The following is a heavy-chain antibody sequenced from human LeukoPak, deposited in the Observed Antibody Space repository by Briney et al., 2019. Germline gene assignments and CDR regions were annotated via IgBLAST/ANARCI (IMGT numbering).Heavy chain of an antibody. CDR3: ARVVWGGDFHYSLDV. J-gene: IGHJ6*03. D-gene: IGHD7-27*01. V-gene: IGHV4-4*02. Sequence: PSETLSLTCAVSGGSISSSNWWSWVRQPPGKGLEWIGEIYHSGSTNYNPSLKSRVTISVDKSKNQFSLKLSSVTAADTAVYYCARVVWGGDFHYSLDVWGKGTTVIVSS. CDR2: IYHSGST. CDR1: GGSISSSNW.